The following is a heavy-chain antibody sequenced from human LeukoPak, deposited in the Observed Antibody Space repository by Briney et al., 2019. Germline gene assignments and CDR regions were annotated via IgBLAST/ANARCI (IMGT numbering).Heavy chain of an antibody. Sequence: ASVTVSCKASGYTFTGYYMHWVRQVPGQGLEWMGRINPNSGGTNYAQKFQGRVTMTRDTSISTAYMELSRLRSDDTAVYYCVRVSPKGYYDSSGYYTYWGQGTLVTVSS. V-gene: IGHV1-2*06. D-gene: IGHD3-22*01. J-gene: IGHJ4*02. CDR3: VRVSPKGYYDSSGYYTY. CDR1: GYTFTGYY. CDR2: INPNSGGT.